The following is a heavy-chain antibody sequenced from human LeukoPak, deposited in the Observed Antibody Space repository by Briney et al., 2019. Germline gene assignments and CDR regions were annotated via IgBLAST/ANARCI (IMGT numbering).Heavy chain of an antibody. Sequence: SGTLSLTCAVSGGSISSSNWWSWVRQPPGKGLEWIGEIYHSGSTNYNPSLKSRVTISVDKSKNQFSLKLSSVTAADTAVYYCARDSEFYDGSNYTYYFDLWGQGTLVTVSS. CDR3: ARDSEFYDGSNYTYYFDL. D-gene: IGHD5-24*01. V-gene: IGHV4-4*02. J-gene: IGHJ4*02. CDR1: GGSISSSNW. CDR2: IYHSGST.